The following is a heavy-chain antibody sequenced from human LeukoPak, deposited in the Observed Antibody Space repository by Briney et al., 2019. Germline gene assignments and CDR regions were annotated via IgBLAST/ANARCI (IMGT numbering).Heavy chain of an antibody. CDR2: ISSSSSYI. D-gene: IGHD4-17*01. CDR3: ASFTVTTPFDY. Sequence: PGGSLRLSCAASGFTFSSYSMNWVRQAPGKGLEWVSSISSSSSYIYYADSVKGRFTISRDNAKNSLYLQMNSLRAEDTAVYYCASFTVTTPFDYWGQGTLVTVS. CDR1: GFTFSSYS. J-gene: IGHJ4*02. V-gene: IGHV3-21*01.